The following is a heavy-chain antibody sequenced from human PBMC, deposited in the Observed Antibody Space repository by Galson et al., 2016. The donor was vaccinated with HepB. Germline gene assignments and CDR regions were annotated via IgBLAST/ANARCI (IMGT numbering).Heavy chain of an antibody. J-gene: IGHJ4*02. CDR3: ARDLWASHYTDY. D-gene: IGHD3-3*01. Sequence: SLRLSCAASGFTFSSYGMHWVRQAPGKGLEWVALIWYDGSNTYYADSVTGRFTISRDNSKNTLYLQMNSLRDEDTAVYYCARDLWASHYTDYWGQGTLVTVSS. V-gene: IGHV3-33*01. CDR2: IWYDGSNT. CDR1: GFTFSSYG.